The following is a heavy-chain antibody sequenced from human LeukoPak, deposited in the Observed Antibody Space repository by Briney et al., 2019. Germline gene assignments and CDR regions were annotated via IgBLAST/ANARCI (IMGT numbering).Heavy chain of an antibody. CDR1: GGSFSGYY. CDR2: INHSGST. J-gene: IGHJ4*02. V-gene: IGHV4-34*01. CDR3: ARGPQDYDYVWGSYRYTFDY. Sequence: SETLSLTCAVYGGSFSGYYWSWIRQPLGKGLEWIGEINHSGSTNYNPSLKSRVTISVDTSKNQFSLKLSSVTAADTAVYYCARGPQDYDYVWGSYRYTFDYWGQGTLVTVSS. D-gene: IGHD3-16*02.